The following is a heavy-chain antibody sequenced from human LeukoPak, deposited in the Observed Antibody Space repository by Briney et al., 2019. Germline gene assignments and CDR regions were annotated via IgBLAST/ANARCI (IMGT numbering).Heavy chain of an antibody. J-gene: IGHJ6*03. CDR1: GFTFSSYW. CDR2: IKQDGSEK. V-gene: IGHV3-7*01. D-gene: IGHD4-17*01. Sequence: GGSLRLSCAASGFTFSSYWMSWVRQAPGKGLEWVANIKQDGSEKYYVDSVKGRFTISRDNAKNSLYLQMNSLRAEDTAVYYCARVCKGVTTARTYYYYMDVWGKGTTVTISS. CDR3: ARVCKGVTTARTYYYYMDV.